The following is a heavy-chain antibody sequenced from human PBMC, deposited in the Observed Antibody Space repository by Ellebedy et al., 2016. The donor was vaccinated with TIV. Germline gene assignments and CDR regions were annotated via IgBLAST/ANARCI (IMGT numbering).Heavy chain of an antibody. J-gene: IGHJ3*02. D-gene: IGHD6-19*01. Sequence: AASVKVSCKASGYTYTVYHMHWVRQAPGQGLEWMGWFDPNSGVTSYAQKFQGRVTMTRDTSINTAYMELSRLESDDTAVDFVARGGIAVAGGRSFDIWGQGTMVTVSS. CDR3: ARGGIAVAGGRSFDI. CDR1: GYTYTVYH. CDR2: FDPNSGVT. V-gene: IGHV1-2*02.